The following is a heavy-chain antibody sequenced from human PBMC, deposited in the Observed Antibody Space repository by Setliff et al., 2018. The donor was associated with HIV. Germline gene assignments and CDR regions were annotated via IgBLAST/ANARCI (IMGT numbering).Heavy chain of an antibody. D-gene: IGHD1-26*01. V-gene: IGHV3-21*04. CDR2: VSSTSTYR. J-gene: IGHJ4*02. Sequence: GGSLRLSCEGSGVSFSGRTLSWVRQAPGKGLEWVSSVSSTSTYRYYADSVQGRFTISRDNVKHSLYLQMNSLRPEDTAFYFCAKDAGPLVGTSRGYFDSWGQGTPVTVSS. CDR1: GVSFSGRT. CDR3: AKDAGPLVGTSRGYFDS.